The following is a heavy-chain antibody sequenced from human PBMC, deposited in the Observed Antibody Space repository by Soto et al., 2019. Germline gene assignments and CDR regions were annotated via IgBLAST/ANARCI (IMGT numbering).Heavy chain of an antibody. CDR3: ATIVVPAAPFDY. CDR1: GGSISSGGYY. D-gene: IGHD2-2*01. V-gene: IGHV4-31*03. Sequence: QVQLQESGPGLVKPSQTLSLTCTVSGGSISSGGYYWSWIRQYPGKGLEWIGYIYYSGSTYYNPSLESRVTISVDTSKNQFSLKLSSVTAADTAVYYCATIVVPAAPFDYWGQGTLVTVSS. J-gene: IGHJ4*02. CDR2: IYYSGST.